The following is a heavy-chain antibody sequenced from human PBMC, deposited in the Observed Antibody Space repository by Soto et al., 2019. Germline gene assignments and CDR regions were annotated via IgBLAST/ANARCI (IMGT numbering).Heavy chain of an antibody. V-gene: IGHV4-39*01. CDR1: GGSISSSSYY. CDR3: ARSSYYDFWSGYYGHWFDP. J-gene: IGHJ5*02. D-gene: IGHD3-3*01. CDR2: IYYSGST. Sequence: SETLSLTCTVSGGSISSSSYYWGWIRQPPGKGLEWIGSIYYSGSTYYNPSLKSRVTISVDTSKNQFSLKLSSVTAADTAVYYCARSSYYDFWSGYYGHWFDPWGQGTLVTVSS.